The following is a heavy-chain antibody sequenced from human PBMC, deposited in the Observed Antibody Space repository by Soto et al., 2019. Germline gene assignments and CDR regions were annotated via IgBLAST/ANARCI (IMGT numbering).Heavy chain of an antibody. Sequence: PGGSLRLSCAASGFTFSSYGMHWVRQAPGKGLEWVAVISYDGSNKYYADSVKGRFTISRDNSKNTLYLQMNSLRAEDTAVYYCAKENWNDEHYYGMDVWGQGTTVTVSS. D-gene: IGHD1-1*01. V-gene: IGHV3-30*18. CDR2: ISYDGSNK. CDR1: GFTFSSYG. J-gene: IGHJ6*02. CDR3: AKENWNDEHYYGMDV.